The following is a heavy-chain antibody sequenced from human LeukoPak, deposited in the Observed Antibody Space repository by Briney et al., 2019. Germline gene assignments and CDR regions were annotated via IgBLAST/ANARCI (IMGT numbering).Heavy chain of an antibody. Sequence: PGGSLRLSCAASGLTFSGSAMHWVSQASGKGLEWVGRIRSKANSYATAYAASVKGRFTVSRDDSKNTAYLQMNSLKTEDTAVYYCTRREGYCSSTSCPAFDYWGQGTLVTVSS. J-gene: IGHJ4*02. V-gene: IGHV3-73*01. CDR2: IRSKANSYAT. CDR1: GLTFSGSA. D-gene: IGHD2-2*01. CDR3: TRREGYCSSTSCPAFDY.